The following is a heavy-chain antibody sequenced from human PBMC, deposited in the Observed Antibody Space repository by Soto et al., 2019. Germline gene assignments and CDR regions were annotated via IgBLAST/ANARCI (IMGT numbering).Heavy chain of an antibody. J-gene: IGHJ3*02. CDR1: GYTFTSYG. CDR2: ISAYNGNT. V-gene: IGHV1-18*04. D-gene: IGHD2-2*01. Sequence: ASVKVSCKASGYTFTSYGISCVRQSPGQGLEWMGWISAYNGNTNYAQKLQGRVTMTTDTSTSTAYMELRSLRSDDTAVYYCAREGYCSSTSCYFPDAFDIWGQGTMVTVSS. CDR3: AREGYCSSTSCYFPDAFDI.